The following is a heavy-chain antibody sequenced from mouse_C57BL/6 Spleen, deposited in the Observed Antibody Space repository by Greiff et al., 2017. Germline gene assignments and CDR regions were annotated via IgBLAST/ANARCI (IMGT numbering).Heavy chain of an antibody. CDR2: IWRGGST. V-gene: IGHV2-5*01. J-gene: IGHJ1*03. Sequence: VMLVESGPGLVQPSQSLSITCTVSGFSLTSYGVHWVRQSPGKGLEWLGVIWRGGSTDYNAAFMSRLSITKDNSKSQVFFKMNSLQADDTAIYYCAKTTGSSYWYFDVWGTGTTVTVSS. CDR3: AKTTGSSYWYFDV. D-gene: IGHD1-1*01. CDR1: GFSLTSYG.